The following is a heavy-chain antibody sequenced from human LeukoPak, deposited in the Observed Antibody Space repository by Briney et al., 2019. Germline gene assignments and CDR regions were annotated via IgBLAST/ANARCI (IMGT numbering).Heavy chain of an antibody. CDR2: ISGGGGST. Sequence: GGSLRLSCAASGFTFTSYSMNWVRQAPGKGLEWVSTISGGGGSTYYADSVKGRFTISRDNSKDTLYLQVNSLRAEDTAVYYCAKGGKWDVTPFDYWGQGTLVTVSS. CDR1: GFTFTSYS. D-gene: IGHD1-26*01. J-gene: IGHJ4*02. V-gene: IGHV3-23*01. CDR3: AKGGKWDVTPFDY.